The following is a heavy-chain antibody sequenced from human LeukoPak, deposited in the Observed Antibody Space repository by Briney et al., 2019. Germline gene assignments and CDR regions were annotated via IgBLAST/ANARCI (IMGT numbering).Heavy chain of an antibody. CDR3: VIDXXXYNDF. J-gene: IGHJ4*02. Sequence: GGSLRLSCAVSGITFSSYWMHWVRQDPGRGLLWVSRINTQGTYTNYADSVKVRFTISRDNAKNTLYLQMSSLRADDTAVYYCVIDXXXYNDFWGQGTLVSVSS. D-gene: IGHD4-4*01. CDR1: GITFSSYW. CDR2: INTQGTYT. V-gene: IGHV3-74*01.